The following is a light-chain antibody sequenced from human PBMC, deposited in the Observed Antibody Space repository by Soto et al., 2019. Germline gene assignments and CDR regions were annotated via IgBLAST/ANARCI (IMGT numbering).Light chain of an antibody. CDR2: EFS. CDR3: MQGTHWPWT. CDR1: QSLIHSDGNTY. V-gene: IGKV2-30*02. Sequence: DVVMTQSPLSLPVTLGQPGSISCRSSQSLIHSDGNTYLSWFQQRPGQSPRRLIYEFSDRDSGVPDRFTGSGSGTDFTLKISRVEAEDVGVYYCMQGTHWPWTFGQGTEVEIK. J-gene: IGKJ1*01.